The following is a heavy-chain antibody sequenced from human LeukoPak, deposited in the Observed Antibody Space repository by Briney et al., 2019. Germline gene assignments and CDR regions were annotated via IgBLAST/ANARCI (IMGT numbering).Heavy chain of an antibody. V-gene: IGHV3-7*01. CDR1: GFTFSSYW. J-gene: IGHJ4*02. CDR3: ATDPASYCTSSTCDFDY. CDR2: IKQDGTEK. D-gene: IGHD2-8*01. Sequence: GGSLRLSCAASGFTFSSYWMSWVRQAPGKGLGWVANIKQDGTEKYYVDSVRGRFTISRDNAQNSLYLQMNNLGAEDTAVYYCATDPASYCTSSTCDFDYWGQGTLVTVSS.